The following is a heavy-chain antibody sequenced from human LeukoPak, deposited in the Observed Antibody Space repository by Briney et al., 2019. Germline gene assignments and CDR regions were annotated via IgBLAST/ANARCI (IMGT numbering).Heavy chain of an antibody. D-gene: IGHD2-2*01. CDR1: GYSFTSYW. CDR2: IYPGDSDT. Sequence: GESLKISCKGSGYSFTSYWIGWVRQMPGKGLEWMGIIYPGDSDTRYSPSFQGQVTISADKSISTAYLQWSSLKASDTAMYYCARQGYCNSTSCYYFDYWGQGTLVTVSS. V-gene: IGHV5-51*01. J-gene: IGHJ4*02. CDR3: ARQGYCNSTSCYYFDY.